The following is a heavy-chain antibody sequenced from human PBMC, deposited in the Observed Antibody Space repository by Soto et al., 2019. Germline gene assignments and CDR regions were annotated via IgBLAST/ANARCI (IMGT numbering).Heavy chain of an antibody. Sequence: EVQLAESGGGLAQPGGSLRLSWAASGFTLSGYAMDWVRQAPGKGLEYVSGISSNGVGTYYANSVKGRFTISRDNSKNTVYLQMGSLRPEDMAVYYCARRARPDFYYMDVWGKGTTVTVSS. V-gene: IGHV3-64*01. CDR3: ARRARPDFYYMDV. J-gene: IGHJ6*03. CDR1: GFTLSGYA. D-gene: IGHD6-6*01. CDR2: ISSNGVGT.